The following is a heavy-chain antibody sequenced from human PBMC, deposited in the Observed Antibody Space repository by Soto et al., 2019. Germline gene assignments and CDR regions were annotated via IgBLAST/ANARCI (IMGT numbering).Heavy chain of an antibody. CDR3: AKDAEYSSSSSAPDF. Sequence: GGSMRLSCAASGFTFRSYAVRRVSKEPGKGLEWVSAISGSGGSTYYADSVKGRFTISRDNSKNTLYLQMNSLRAEDTAVYYYAKDAEYSSSSSAPDFWGQGTLVTVSS. D-gene: IGHD6-6*01. V-gene: IGHV3-23*01. CDR2: ISGSGGST. J-gene: IGHJ4*02. CDR1: GFTFRSYA.